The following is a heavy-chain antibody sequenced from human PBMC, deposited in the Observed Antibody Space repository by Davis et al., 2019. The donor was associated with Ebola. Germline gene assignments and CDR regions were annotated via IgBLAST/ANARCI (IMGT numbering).Heavy chain of an antibody. Sequence: GGSLRLSCVASGFTLNNAWMSWVRQAPGKGLEWVGRIKSKTDGGTTDYAAPVKGRFAMSRDDSKNTLYLQMNSLRADDTAVYFCAKTSHTNYVRWFDPWGQGTLVTVSS. D-gene: IGHD3-10*02. J-gene: IGHJ5*02. CDR2: IKSKTDGGTT. CDR3: AKTSHTNYVRWFDP. CDR1: GFTLNNAW. V-gene: IGHV3-15*01.